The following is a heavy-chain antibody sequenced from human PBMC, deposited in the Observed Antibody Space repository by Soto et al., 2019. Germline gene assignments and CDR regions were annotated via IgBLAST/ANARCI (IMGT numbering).Heavy chain of an antibody. CDR1: GFTFSSYG. CDR2: IWYDGSNK. CDR3: ARGGYDYIWGSYRRDAFDI. V-gene: IGHV3-33*01. D-gene: IGHD3-16*02. Sequence: GGSLRLSCAASGFTFSSYGMHWVRQAPGKGLEWVAVIWYDGSNKYYADSVKGRFTISRDNSKNTLYLQMNSLRAEDTAVYYCARGGYDYIWGSYRRDAFDIWGQGTMVTVSS. J-gene: IGHJ3*02.